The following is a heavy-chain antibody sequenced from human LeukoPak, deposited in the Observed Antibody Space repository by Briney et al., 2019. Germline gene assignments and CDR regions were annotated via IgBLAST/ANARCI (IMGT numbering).Heavy chain of an antibody. CDR3: ARAAYSGYFDY. CDR2: IFTSGST. CDR1: GGSISSGNYY. Sequence: SETLSLTCTVSGGSISSGNYYWSWIRQPAGKGLEWIGHIFTSGSTNYNPSLKSRVTISVDTSKNQFSLKLSSVTAADTAVYYCARAAYSGYFDYWGQGTLVTVSS. J-gene: IGHJ4*02. V-gene: IGHV4-61*09. D-gene: IGHD1-26*01.